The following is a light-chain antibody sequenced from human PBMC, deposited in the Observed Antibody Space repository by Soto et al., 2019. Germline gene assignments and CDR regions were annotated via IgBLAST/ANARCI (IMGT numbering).Light chain of an antibody. CDR1: QSVDSY. CDR2: EAS. Sequence: EIVLTQSPVTLSLSPGERATLSCRASQSVDSYLAWYQQKPGQAPRLLIYEASNRASGIPARFSGSGSGTDFTLTISSLEPEDFAVYYCQLRSNCPLTFGGGTKVEIK. J-gene: IGKJ4*01. V-gene: IGKV3-11*01. CDR3: QLRSNCPLT.